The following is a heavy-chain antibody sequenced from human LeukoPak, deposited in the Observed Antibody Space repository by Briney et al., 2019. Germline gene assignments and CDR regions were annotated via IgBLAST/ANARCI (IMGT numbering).Heavy chain of an antibody. CDR2: ISGSGGST. D-gene: IGHD6-6*01. CDR3: ARDLPTGSDYFDY. V-gene: IGHV3-23*01. J-gene: IGHJ4*02. CDR1: GFSFSSYA. Sequence: GGSLRLSCAASGFSFSSYAMSWVRQAPGKGLEWVSAISGSGGSTFYADSVKGRSTVSRDNSKNTLYLQVNSLRAEDTAVYYCARDLPTGSDYFDYWGQGTLVTVSS.